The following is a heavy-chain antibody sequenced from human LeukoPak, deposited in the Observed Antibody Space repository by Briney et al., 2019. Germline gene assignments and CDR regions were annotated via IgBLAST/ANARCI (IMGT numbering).Heavy chain of an antibody. J-gene: IGHJ4*02. D-gene: IGHD3-22*01. V-gene: IGHV3-33*01. CDR1: GFTFNSYG. CDR3: ARGPYYYDISSSPRGDY. CDR2: IWYDGTNK. Sequence: PGRSLRLSCAASGFTFNSYGMHWVRQAPGKGLEWVALIWYDGTNKYYADSVKGRFTISRDSSKNTLYLQMNNLRAEDTAVYYCARGPYYYDISSSPRGDYWGQGTLVTVSS.